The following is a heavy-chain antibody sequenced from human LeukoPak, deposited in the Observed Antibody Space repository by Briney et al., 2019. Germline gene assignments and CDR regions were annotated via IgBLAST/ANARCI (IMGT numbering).Heavy chain of an antibody. D-gene: IGHD4-11*01. CDR2: IYYSGST. Sequence: SQTLSLTCTVSGGSISSGDYYRSWIRQPPGKGLEWIGYIYYSGSTYYNPSLKSRVTISVDTSKNQFSLKLSSVTAADTAVYYCARVLSNYGFDPWGQGTLVTVSS. V-gene: IGHV4-30-4*01. CDR3: ARVLSNYGFDP. CDR1: GGSISSGDYY. J-gene: IGHJ5*02.